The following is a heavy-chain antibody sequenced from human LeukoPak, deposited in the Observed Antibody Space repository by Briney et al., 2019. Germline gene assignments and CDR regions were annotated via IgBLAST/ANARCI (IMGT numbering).Heavy chain of an antibody. J-gene: IGHJ4*02. D-gene: IGHD4-23*01. CDR1: GFTFSSCD. Sequence: GGSLRLSCAASGFTFSSCDMSWVRQAPGKGLEWVSGISATGGITYYADSVKGRFTISRDNSKNTLYLQMNSLRAEDTALYYCTKSGNNGGGRGGNDYWGQGTLVTVSS. V-gene: IGHV3-23*01. CDR2: ISATGGIT. CDR3: TKSGNNGGGRGGNDY.